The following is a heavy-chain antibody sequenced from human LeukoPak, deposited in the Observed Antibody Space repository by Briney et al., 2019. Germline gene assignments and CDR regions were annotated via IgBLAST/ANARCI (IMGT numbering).Heavy chain of an antibody. D-gene: IGHD3-22*01. V-gene: IGHV4-34*01. J-gene: IGHJ4*02. CDR1: GGSFSGYY. CDR2: INHSGST. Sequence: SETLSLTCAVYGGSFSGYYWSWIRQPPGKGLEWIGEINHSGSTNYNPSLKSRVTISVDTSKNQFSLKLSSVTAADTAVYYCARGRMENYYDSRGPNPYYWGQGTLVTASS. CDR3: ARGRMENYYDSRGPNPYY.